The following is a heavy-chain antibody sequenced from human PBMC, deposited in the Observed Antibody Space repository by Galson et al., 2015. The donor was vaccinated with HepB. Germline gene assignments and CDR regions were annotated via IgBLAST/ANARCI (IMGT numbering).Heavy chain of an antibody. J-gene: IGHJ6*02. CDR3: AREEGWERLKVYYYYGMDV. CDR1: GGSISSGGYY. Sequence: TLSLTCTVSGGSISSGGYYWSWIRQHPGKGLEWIGYIYYSGSTYYNPSLKSRVTISVDTSKNQFSLKLSSVTAADTAVYYCAREEGWERLKVYYYYGMDVWGQGTTVTVSS. CDR2: IYYSGST. D-gene: IGHD1-26*01. V-gene: IGHV4-31*03.